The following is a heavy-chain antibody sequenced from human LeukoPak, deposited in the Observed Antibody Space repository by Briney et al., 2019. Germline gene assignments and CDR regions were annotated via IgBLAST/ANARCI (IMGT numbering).Heavy chain of an antibody. Sequence: SETLSLTCAVYGGSFSGYYWIWIRQPPGKGLEWIGEINHSGSTNYNPSLKSRVTISVDTFKNQFSLKLSSVTAADTAVYYCARGRYSYGGLDYWGQGTLVTVSS. D-gene: IGHD5-18*01. CDR3: ARGRYSYGGLDY. CDR1: GGSFSGYY. J-gene: IGHJ4*02. CDR2: INHSGST. V-gene: IGHV4-34*01.